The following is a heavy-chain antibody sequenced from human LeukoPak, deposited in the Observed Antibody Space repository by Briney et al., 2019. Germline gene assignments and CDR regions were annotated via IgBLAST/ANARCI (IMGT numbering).Heavy chain of an antibody. D-gene: IGHD2-15*01. CDR3: ARDPRGVVVAATPYYYYYYYMDV. CDR2: INPNSGGT. Sequence: GASVKVSCKASGYTFTGYYMHWVRQAPGQGLEWMGRINPNSGGTNYAQKFQGRVTMTRDTSISTAYMELSRLRSDDTAVYYCARDPRGVVVAATPYYYYYYYMDVWGKGTTVTVSS. CDR1: GYTFTGYY. J-gene: IGHJ6*03. V-gene: IGHV1-2*06.